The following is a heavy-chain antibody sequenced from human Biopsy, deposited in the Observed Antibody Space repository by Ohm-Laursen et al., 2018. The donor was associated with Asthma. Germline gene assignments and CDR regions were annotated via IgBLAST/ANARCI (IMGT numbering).Heavy chain of an antibody. CDR3: ARDQGDSKFDY. V-gene: IGHV4-59*01. D-gene: IGHD3-16*01. CDR2: SSYSGFR. Sequence: TLSLTCAFSGDSINSDYWSWIRQPPGKGLEWIGLSSYSGFRKYNPSLKSRVTISVDTSKNQLSLNLTSVIAADTAVYYCARDQGDSKFDYWGQGILVTVSS. CDR1: GDSINSDY. J-gene: IGHJ4*02.